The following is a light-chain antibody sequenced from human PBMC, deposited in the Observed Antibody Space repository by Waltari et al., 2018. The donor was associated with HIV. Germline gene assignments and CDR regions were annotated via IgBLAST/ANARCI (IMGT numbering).Light chain of an antibody. V-gene: IGLV1-44*01. CDR3: STWDDGLDGPV. J-gene: IGLJ3*02. CDR2: TAN. Sequence: QSVLTQPPSASGTPGQRVSISCSGSRSNLGSNTVTWYQQLPGTAPKLLIYTANQRPSGVPDRFSGSKSDTSASLAISGLQSEDEADYYCSTWDDGLDGPVFGGGTKLTVL. CDR1: RSNLGSNT.